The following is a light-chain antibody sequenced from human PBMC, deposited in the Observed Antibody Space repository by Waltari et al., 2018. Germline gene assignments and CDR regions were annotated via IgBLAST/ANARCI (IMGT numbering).Light chain of an antibody. Sequence: QSVLTQPPSVSGAPGQRVAISCTGRGSNIGAGYDVHWYQQHPGKAPKLLIYGVNNRPLWVPDRFSGSQFGTSASLAITGLQSEDEAAYYCQSYDPSLSVVFGGGTKLTVL. CDR1: GSNIGAGYD. J-gene: IGLJ2*01. V-gene: IGLV1-40*01. CDR3: QSYDPSLSVV. CDR2: GVN.